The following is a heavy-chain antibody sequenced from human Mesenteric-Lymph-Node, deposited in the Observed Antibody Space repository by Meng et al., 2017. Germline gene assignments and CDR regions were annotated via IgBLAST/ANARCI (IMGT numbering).Heavy chain of an antibody. CDR2: ISYDGSNK. CDR3: AREHYYDSSGYSYYFDY. Sequence: GGPLRSSFAASGSTFSSYAMHWVPQAPGKGLEWVAVISYDGSNKYYADSVEGRFTISRDNSKNTLYLQMNSLRAEDTAVYYCAREHYYDSSGYSYYFDYWGQGTLVTVSS. D-gene: IGHD3-22*01. V-gene: IGHV3-30*01. J-gene: IGHJ4*02. CDR1: GSTFSSYA.